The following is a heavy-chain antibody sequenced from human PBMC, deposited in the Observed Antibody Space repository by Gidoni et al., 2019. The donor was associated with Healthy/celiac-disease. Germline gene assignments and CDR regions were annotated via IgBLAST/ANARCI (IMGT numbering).Heavy chain of an antibody. V-gene: IGHV3-66*01. D-gene: IGHD5-18*01. J-gene: IGHJ4*02. CDR1: GLPVSSNY. Sequence: EVQLVESGGGLVQPGGSLRLSCAASGLPVSSNYMSWVRQAPGKGLEWVSVIYSGGSTYYADSVKGRFTIARDNSKNTLYLQMNSLRAEDTAVYYCARDQGGYSYGYADYWGQGTLVTVSS. CDR2: IYSGGST. CDR3: ARDQGGYSYGYADY.